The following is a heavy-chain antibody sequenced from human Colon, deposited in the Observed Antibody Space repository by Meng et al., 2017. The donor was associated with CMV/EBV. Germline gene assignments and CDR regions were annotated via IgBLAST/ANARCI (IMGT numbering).Heavy chain of an antibody. Sequence: GESLKISCEASGFTFRSYAMSWVRQAPGKGPEWVSGIINSGTRAYYKDSVKGRFTISRDDSKNTLYLQMNSLSAEDTAVYYCAKGGLPLMAYGRTFGGQGTLVTVSS. CDR2: IINSGTRA. CDR1: GFTFRSYA. CDR3: AKGGLPLMAYGRTF. V-gene: IGHV3-23*01. J-gene: IGHJ4*02. D-gene: IGHD2-15*01.